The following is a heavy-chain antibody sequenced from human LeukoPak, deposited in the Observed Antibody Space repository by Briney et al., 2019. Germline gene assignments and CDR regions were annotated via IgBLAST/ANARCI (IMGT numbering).Heavy chain of an antibody. Sequence: ASVKVSCKASGYTFTGYYMHWVRQAPGQGLEWMGWINPNSGGTNYAQTFQGRVTMTRDTSISTAYMELSRLRSDDTAVYYCARLKDTAMPPYYYYGMDVWGQGTTVTVSS. CDR1: GYTFTGYY. D-gene: IGHD5-18*01. V-gene: IGHV1-2*02. CDR2: INPNSGGT. CDR3: ARLKDTAMPPYYYYGMDV. J-gene: IGHJ6*02.